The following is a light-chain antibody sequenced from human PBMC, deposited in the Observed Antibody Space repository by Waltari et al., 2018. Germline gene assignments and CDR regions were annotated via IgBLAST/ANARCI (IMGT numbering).Light chain of an antibody. CDR2: KVS. J-gene: IGKJ3*01. CDR3: GQGTKVPFT. Sequence: DVVMTKSTVSLSITPVKTAVLTCRSSQSFVHSDGNTYLSWYQQKPGQPPRLLIYKVSNRDSGVPDRFSGSGAGTDFTLKISRVEAEDVGVYYCGQGTKVPFTFGPGTKLDIK. V-gene: IGKV2-30*02. CDR1: QSFVHSDGNTY.